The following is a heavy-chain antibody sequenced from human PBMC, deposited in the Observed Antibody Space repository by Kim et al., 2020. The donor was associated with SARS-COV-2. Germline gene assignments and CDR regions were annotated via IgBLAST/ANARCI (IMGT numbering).Heavy chain of an antibody. CDR3: ARGGTYYYDSSGYYPLAGFDY. V-gene: IGHV4-39*01. CDR2: SYYSGST. CDR1: GGSISSSSYY. D-gene: IGHD3-22*01. J-gene: IGHJ4*02. Sequence: SETLSLTCTVSGGSISSSSYYWGWIRQPPGKGLEWIGSSYYSGSTYYNPSLKSRVTISVDTSKNQVSLQLSSVTAADTAVYYCARGGTYYYDSSGYYPLAGFDYWGQGTLVTVSS.